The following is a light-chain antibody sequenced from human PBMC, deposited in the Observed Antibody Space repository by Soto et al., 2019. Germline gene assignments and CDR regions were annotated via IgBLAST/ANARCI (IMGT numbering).Light chain of an antibody. CDR3: QQYATSQT. J-gene: IGKJ1*01. V-gene: IGKV3-20*01. Sequence: EIVLTQSPGTLSLSPGERATLSCRASQSVSSSYLAWYQQKPAQAPRLLIYASSTRATGIPDRFSGSGSGTDFTLTISRLEPEDFAVYYCQQYATSQTFGQGTKVEIK. CDR1: QSVSSSY. CDR2: ASS.